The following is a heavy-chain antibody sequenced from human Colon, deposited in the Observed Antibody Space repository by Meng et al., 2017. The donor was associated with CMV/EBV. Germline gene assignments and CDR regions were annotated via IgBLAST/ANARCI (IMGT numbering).Heavy chain of an antibody. CDR2: INQSGST. V-gene: IGHV4-34*01. Sequence: QVQVPSRGVGLLKTSETLYLPCGVTGGSLSGHYWTWIRQSPGKGLEWIGEINQSGSTNYNPSLKSRVTVSVDTSKNQFSLRVTSVTAADSALYYCAREAGPFFGVIVYDSWGQGTLVTVSS. CDR1: GGSLSGHY. D-gene: IGHD3-3*01. CDR3: AREAGPFFGVIVYDS. J-gene: IGHJ4*02.